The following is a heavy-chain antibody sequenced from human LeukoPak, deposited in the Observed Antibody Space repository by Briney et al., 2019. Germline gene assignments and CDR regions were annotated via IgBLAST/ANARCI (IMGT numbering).Heavy chain of an antibody. CDR1: GFTFSSYA. J-gene: IGHJ4*02. CDR2: ISGSGGST. D-gene: IGHD3-22*01. Sequence: GGSLRLSCAASGFTFSSYAMSWVRQAPGKGLEWVSAISGSGGSTYYAASVKGRFTISRDFSKNTVFLHMNSLRAEDTAMYYCARGDDSGYYDYFDYWGQGALVTVSS. V-gene: IGHV3-23*01. CDR3: ARGDDSGYYDYFDY.